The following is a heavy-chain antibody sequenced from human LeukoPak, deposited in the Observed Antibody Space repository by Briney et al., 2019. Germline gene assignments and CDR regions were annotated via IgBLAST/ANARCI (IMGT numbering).Heavy chain of an antibody. CDR1: GFTFSSYS. Sequence: GGSLRLSCAASGFTFSSYSMSWVRQAPGKGLEWVSAISGGGGSTYYAGSVKGRFTISRDNSKNTLFLQMNSLRVEDTAIYYCAKDRGDYCSGSTCSVRFDPWGQGTLVTVSS. CDR3: AKDRGDYCSGSTCSVRFDP. CDR2: ISGGGGST. D-gene: IGHD2-15*01. J-gene: IGHJ5*02. V-gene: IGHV3-23*01.